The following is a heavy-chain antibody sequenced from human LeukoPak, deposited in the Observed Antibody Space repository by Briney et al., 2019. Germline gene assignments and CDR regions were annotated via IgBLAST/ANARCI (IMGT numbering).Heavy chain of an antibody. Sequence: ASVKVSCKASGYTFTGYYMHWVRQAPGHRLEWMGWINPNSGGTNYAQNFQGRVTMTRDTSISTAYMELSRLRSDDTAVYYCARVGIAAAGTYYYYYMDVWGKGTTVTISS. CDR2: INPNSGGT. V-gene: IGHV1-2*02. CDR1: GYTFTGYY. D-gene: IGHD6-13*01. CDR3: ARVGIAAAGTYYYYYMDV. J-gene: IGHJ6*03.